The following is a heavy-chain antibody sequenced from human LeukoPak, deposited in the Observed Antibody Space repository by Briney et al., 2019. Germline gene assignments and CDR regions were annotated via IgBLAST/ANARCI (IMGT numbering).Heavy chain of an antibody. D-gene: IGHD3-22*01. CDR1: GFTFSSYA. CDR3: ARGRSDSSGYYFDY. CDR2: ISYDGSNK. J-gene: IGHJ4*02. Sequence: GRSLRLSCAASGFTFSSYAMHWVRQAPGKGLEWVAVISYDGSNKYCADSVKGRFTISRDNSKNTLYLQMNSLRADDTAVYYCARGRSDSSGYYFDYWGQGTLVIVSS. V-gene: IGHV3-30-3*01.